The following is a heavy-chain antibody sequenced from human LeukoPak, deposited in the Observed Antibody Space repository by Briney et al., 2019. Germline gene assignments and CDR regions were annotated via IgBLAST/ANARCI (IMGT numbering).Heavy chain of an antibody. CDR3: ARVPVTYYYDSSGYPWYYMDV. J-gene: IGHJ6*03. CDR2: INTNTGNP. Sequence: ASVKVSCKASGYTFTSYAMNWVRQAPGQGLGWMGWINTNTGNPTYAQGFTGRFVFSLDTSVSTAYLQISSLKAEDTAVYYCARVPVTYYYDSSGYPWYYMDVWGKGTTVTVSS. D-gene: IGHD3-22*01. CDR1: GYTFTSYA. V-gene: IGHV7-4-1*02.